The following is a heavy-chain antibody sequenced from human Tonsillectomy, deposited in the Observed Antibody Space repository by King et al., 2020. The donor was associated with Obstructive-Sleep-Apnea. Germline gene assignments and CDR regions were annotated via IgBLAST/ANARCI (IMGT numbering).Heavy chain of an antibody. CDR3: ARDSSGYSP. J-gene: IGHJ5*02. D-gene: IGHD3-22*01. V-gene: IGHV3-48*04. CDR2: ITSSSSTI. Sequence: QLVQSGGGLVQPGGSLRLSCAASGFTFSSYSMNWVRQAPGKGLEWVSYITSSSSTIYYSDSVKGRFTISRDNAKNSLYLQMNSLRVEDTAVYYCARDSSGYSPWGQGTLVTVSS. CDR1: GFTFSSYS.